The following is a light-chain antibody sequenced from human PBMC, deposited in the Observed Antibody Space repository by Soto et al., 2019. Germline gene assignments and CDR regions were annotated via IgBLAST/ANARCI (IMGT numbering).Light chain of an antibody. CDR1: ISNIGAGYD. V-gene: IGLV1-40*01. CDR3: QSYDTSPSGYV. J-gene: IGLJ1*01. Sequence: QSVLTQPPSVSGAPGQRVTISCTGSISNIGAGYDVHWYRQLPGTAPKLLIYANKNRPAGVPDRFSASKSGTSASLAITGRQAEDEADYYCQSYDTSPSGYVFGTGTKLTVL. CDR2: ANK.